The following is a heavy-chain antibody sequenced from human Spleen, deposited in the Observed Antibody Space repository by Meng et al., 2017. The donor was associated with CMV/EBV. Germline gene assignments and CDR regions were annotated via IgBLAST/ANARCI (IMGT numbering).Heavy chain of an antibody. CDR1: GYTFSDYY. CDR3: ARGRKYKTSSYWFDR. CDR2: INPNSGGT. D-gene: IGHD1-14*01. Sequence: FGYTFSDYYINWVRQAHGQGLEWMGWINPNSGGTNDAQKFQGRVTMTRDTSINTAYIKLSRLTSDDTAIYFCARGRKYKTSSYWFDRWGQGTLVTVSS. V-gene: IGHV1-2*02. J-gene: IGHJ5*02.